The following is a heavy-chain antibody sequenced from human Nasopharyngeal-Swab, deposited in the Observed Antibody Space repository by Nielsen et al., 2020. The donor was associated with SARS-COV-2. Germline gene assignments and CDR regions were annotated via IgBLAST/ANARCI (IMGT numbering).Heavy chain of an antibody. CDR3: ARARVYYDSSSYYWIDP. D-gene: IGHD3-22*01. J-gene: IGHJ5*02. CDR1: GGSISSYY. CDR2: ICYSGST. Sequence: SETPSLTCTVSGGSISSYYWSWIRQPPGKGLEWIGYICYSGSTNYNPSLKSRVTISVDTSKNQFSLKLSSVTAADTAVYYCARARVYYDSSSYYWIDPWGQGTLVTVSS. V-gene: IGHV4-59*01.